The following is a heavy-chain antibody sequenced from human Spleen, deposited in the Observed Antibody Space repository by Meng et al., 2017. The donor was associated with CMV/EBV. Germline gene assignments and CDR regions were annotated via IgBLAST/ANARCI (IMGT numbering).Heavy chain of an antibody. D-gene: IGHD1-26*01. Sequence: GSLSLTCTVSGGSISSSSYYWGWIRQPPGKGLEWIGSIYYSGSTYYYPSLKSRVTISVDTSKNQFSLKLSSVTAADAAVYYCARVGGSYLHFDFWGQGTLVTVSS. CDR1: GGSISSSSYY. J-gene: IGHJ4*02. V-gene: IGHV4-39*07. CDR3: ARVGGSYLHFDF. CDR2: IYYSGST.